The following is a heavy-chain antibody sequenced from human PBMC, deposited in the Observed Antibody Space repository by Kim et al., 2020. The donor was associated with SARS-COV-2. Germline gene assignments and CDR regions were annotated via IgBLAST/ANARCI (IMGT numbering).Heavy chain of an antibody. CDR3: ARAPVWTDYGMDV. Sequence: YNPTLKSRVTISPDTSKNQFSLRLSSVTAADTAVYYCARAPVWTDYGMDVWGQGTTVTVSS. J-gene: IGHJ6*02. V-gene: IGHV4-34*01. D-gene: IGHD3-16*01.